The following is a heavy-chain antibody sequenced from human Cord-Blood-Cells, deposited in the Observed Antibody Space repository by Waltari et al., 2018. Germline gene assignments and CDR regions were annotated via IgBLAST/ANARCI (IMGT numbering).Heavy chain of an antibody. Sequence: EVQLVASGGGLVKPGGSLRLSCAASGFHLCNAWMRGVPQAPGKGLECVGRIKSKTDGGTTDYAAPVKGRFTISRDDSKNTLYLQMNSLKTEDTAVYYCTTGIFGVVDYWGQGTLVTVSS. D-gene: IGHD3-3*01. J-gene: IGHJ4*02. CDR3: TTGIFGVVDY. CDR1: GFHLCNAW. CDR2: IKSKTDGGTT. V-gene: IGHV3-15*01.